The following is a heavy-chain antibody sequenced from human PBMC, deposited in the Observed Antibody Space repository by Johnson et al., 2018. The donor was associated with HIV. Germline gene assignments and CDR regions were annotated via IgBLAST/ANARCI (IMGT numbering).Heavy chain of an antibody. V-gene: IGHV3-11*04. J-gene: IGHJ3*02. D-gene: IGHD6-13*01. CDR3: ARDRRQQLVPGGAFDI. Sequence: VQLVESGGGVVQPGRSLRLSCAASGFTFDDYGLSWVRQTPGKGLEWVSYISSSGSTIYYADSVKGRFTISRDNAKNSLYLQMNSLRAEDTAVYYCARDRRQQLVPGGAFDIWGQGTMVTVSS. CDR2: ISSSGSTI. CDR1: GFTFDDYG.